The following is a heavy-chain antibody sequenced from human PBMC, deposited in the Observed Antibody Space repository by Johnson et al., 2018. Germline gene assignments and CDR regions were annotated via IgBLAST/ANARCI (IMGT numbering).Heavy chain of an antibody. V-gene: IGHV4-34*01. CDR3: ARDDRPGGIASAGTDYYYSYYMDV. CDR1: GGSFSGYY. D-gene: IGHD6-13*01. CDR2: INHSGST. J-gene: IGHJ6*03. Sequence: QVQLQQWGAGLLKPSETLSLTCAVYGGSFSGYYWSWIRQPPGKGLEWIGEINHSGSTNYNPSLKSRVTISVDTSKNQFSLNLNSVTAADTALYYCARDDRPGGIASAGTDYYYSYYMDVWGKGTTVTVSS.